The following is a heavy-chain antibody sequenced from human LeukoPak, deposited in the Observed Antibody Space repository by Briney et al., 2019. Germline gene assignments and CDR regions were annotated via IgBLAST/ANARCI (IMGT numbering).Heavy chain of an antibody. Sequence: SETLSLTCTVSGYSISSGYYWGWIRQPPGKGLEWIGSIYYSGSTYYNPSLKSRVTISVDTSKNQFSLKLSSVTAADTAVYYCARSRVSPPRRAFDIWGQGTMVTVSS. J-gene: IGHJ3*02. CDR2: IYYSGST. V-gene: IGHV4-38-2*02. D-gene: IGHD6-13*01. CDR3: ARSRVSPPRRAFDI. CDR1: GYSISSGYY.